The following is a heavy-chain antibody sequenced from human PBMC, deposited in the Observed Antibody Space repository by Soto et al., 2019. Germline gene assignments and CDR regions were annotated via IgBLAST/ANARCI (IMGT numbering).Heavy chain of an antibody. V-gene: IGHV3-21*01. CDR1: GVIFSTYT. D-gene: IGHD3-10*01. Sequence: GGSLRLSWAASGVIFSTYTINWVRRAPGKGLEWVASISSSSRDIFYADSVKARFTISRDNANSSVDLQMNSLRVGDTAIYYCARGSWRGDGIDLWGQGTTVTVSS. CDR2: ISSSSRDI. CDR3: ARGSWRGDGIDL. J-gene: IGHJ6*02.